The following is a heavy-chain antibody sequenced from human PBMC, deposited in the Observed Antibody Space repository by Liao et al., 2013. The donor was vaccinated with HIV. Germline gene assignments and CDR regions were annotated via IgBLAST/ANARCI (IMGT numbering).Heavy chain of an antibody. CDR3: ARDVGAGYFDL. V-gene: IGHV4-61*02. CDR1: GGSISSGSYY. J-gene: IGHJ2*01. CDR2: IYSGGST. Sequence: QVQLQESGPGLVKPSQTLSLTCTVSGGSISSGSYYWSWIRMPAGKGLECIGRIYSGGSTNYNPSLRGRVTLSLDTSKNQFSLRLRSVTAADTALYYCARDVGAGYFDLWGRGTLVTVSS.